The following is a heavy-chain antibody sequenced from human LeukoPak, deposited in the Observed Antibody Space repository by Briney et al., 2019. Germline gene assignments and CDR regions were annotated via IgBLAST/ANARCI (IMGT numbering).Heavy chain of an antibody. CDR1: GGSISSYY. J-gene: IGHJ6*03. CDR3: ARDGCSSTSCDAHYYYYYMDV. D-gene: IGHD2-2*01. Sequence: PSETLSLTCTVSGGSISSYYWSWTRQPAGKGLEWIGRIYTSGSTNYNPSLKSRVTMSVDTSKNQFSLKLSSVTAADTAVYYCARDGCSSTSCDAHYYYYYMDVWGKGTTVTVSS. CDR2: IYTSGST. V-gene: IGHV4-4*07.